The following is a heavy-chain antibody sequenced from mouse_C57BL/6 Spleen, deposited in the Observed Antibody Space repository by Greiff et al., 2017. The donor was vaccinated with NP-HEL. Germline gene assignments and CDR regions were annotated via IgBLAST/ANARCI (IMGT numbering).Heavy chain of an antibody. V-gene: IGHV14-4*01. Sequence: EVQLQQSGAELVRPGASVKLSCTASGFNIKDDYMHWVKQRPEQGLEWIGWIDPENGDTEYASQFQGKATITADTSSNTAYLQLSSLTSEETAVYYCTRVYYSNYVDFDYWGQGTTLTVSS. CDR1: GFNIKDDY. J-gene: IGHJ2*01. CDR2: IDPENGDT. CDR3: TRVYYSNYVDFDY. D-gene: IGHD2-5*01.